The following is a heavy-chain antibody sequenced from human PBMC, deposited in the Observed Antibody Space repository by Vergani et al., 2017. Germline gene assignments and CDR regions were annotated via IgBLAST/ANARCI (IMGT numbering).Heavy chain of an antibody. CDR3: AKERYGDYALVFDP. J-gene: IGHJ5*02. D-gene: IGHD4-17*01. CDR2: IRYDGSNK. CDR1: GFTFSSYG. Sequence: QVQLVESGGGVVQPGGSLRLSCAASGFTFSSYGMHWVRQAPGKELEWVAFIRYDGSNKYYADSVKGRFTISRDNSKNTLYLQMNSLRAEDTAVYYCAKERYGDYALVFDPWGQGTLVTVSS. V-gene: IGHV3-30*02.